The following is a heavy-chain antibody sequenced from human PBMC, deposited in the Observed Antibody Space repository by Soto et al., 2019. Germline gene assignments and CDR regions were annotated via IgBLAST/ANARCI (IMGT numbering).Heavy chain of an antibody. CDR2: ISGNDRNT. J-gene: IGHJ4*02. Sequence: GGSLRLSCATSGFTFSSNGMSWVRRAPRKGLDCVSGISGNDRNTYYADSLNGRFTISTDNSTNTVILQMNSMSVEDTALYYCAKNGLSSSPSAIDSSRQGTVVTVPS. CDR3: AKNGLSSSPSAIDS. V-gene: IGHV3-23*01. D-gene: IGHD2-15*01. CDR1: GFTFSSNG.